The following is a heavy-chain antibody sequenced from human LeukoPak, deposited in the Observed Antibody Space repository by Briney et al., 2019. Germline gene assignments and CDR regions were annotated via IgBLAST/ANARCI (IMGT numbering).Heavy chain of an antibody. D-gene: IGHD6-19*01. CDR1: GFTFSSYA. CDR2: ISSNGGST. J-gene: IGHJ4*02. V-gene: IGHV3-64*01. Sequence: GGSLRLSCAASGFTFSSYAMHWVRQAPGKGLEDVSAISSNGGSTYYANSVKGRFTISRDNSKNTLYLQMGSLRAEDMAVYYCASSGLEYSSGWDAGGFDYWGQGTLVTVSS. CDR3: ASSGLEYSSGWDAGGFDY.